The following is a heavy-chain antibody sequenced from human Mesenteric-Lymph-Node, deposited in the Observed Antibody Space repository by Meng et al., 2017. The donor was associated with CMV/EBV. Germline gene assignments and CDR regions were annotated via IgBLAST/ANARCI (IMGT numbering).Heavy chain of an antibody. V-gene: IGHV3-23*01. CDR3: ATTSFGEAVVGY. D-gene: IGHD3-3*01. CDR2: ISGSGVST. Sequence: SGCTEFKFDYYDMSRVRQAPGKGMEWVSVISGSGVSTFYADSVKGRFTISRDTYRNTLYLQMNILSAGDTATYNYATTSFGEAVVGYWGQGTLVTVSS. J-gene: IGHJ4*02. CDR1: EFKFDYYD.